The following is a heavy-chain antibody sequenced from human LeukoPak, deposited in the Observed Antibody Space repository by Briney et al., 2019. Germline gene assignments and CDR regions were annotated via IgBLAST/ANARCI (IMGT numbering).Heavy chain of an antibody. V-gene: IGHV1-2*02. CDR2: INPNSGGT. CDR1: GYTFTGYY. Sequence: ASVKVSCKASGYTFTGYYMHWVRQAPGQGLEWMGWINPNSGGTNYAQKFQGRVTMTRDTSISTAYMEPSRLRSDDTAVYYCARDRWQQLDPYYYYYGMDVWGQGTTVTVSS. CDR3: ARDRWQQLDPYYYYYGMDV. J-gene: IGHJ6*02. D-gene: IGHD6-13*01.